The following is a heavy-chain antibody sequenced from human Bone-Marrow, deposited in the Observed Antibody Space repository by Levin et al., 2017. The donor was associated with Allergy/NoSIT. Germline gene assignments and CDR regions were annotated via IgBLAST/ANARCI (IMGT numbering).Heavy chain of an antibody. V-gene: IGHV3-53*01. CDR2: IYSGGST. CDR1: GFTVSSNY. D-gene: IGHD3-10*01. CDR3: ARGSFGELLSH. J-gene: IGHJ4*02. Sequence: GGSLRLSCAASGFTVSSNYMSWVRQAPGKGPEWVSVIYSGGSTYYADSVKGRFTISRDNSKNTLYLQMNSLRAEDTAVYYCARGSFGELLSHWGQGTLVTVSS.